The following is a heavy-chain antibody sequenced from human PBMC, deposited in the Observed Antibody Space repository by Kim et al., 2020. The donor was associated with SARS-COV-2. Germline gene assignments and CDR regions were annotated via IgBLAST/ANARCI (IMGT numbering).Heavy chain of an antibody. Sequence: KGRFTISRDNAKNSLYLQMNSLRAEDTAVYYCARDLDIVATTKAPYFCYWGQGTLVTVSS. V-gene: IGHV3-11*06. D-gene: IGHD5-12*01. J-gene: IGHJ4*02. CDR3: ARDLDIVATTKAPYFCY.